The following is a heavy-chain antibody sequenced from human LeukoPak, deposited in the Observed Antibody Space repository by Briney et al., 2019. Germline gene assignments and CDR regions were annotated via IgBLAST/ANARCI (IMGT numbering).Heavy chain of an antibody. CDR3: AKDRDCSSTGCYVFAN. CDR1: GVTLRNHA. J-gene: IGHJ4*02. D-gene: IGHD2-2*01. CDR2: ISGDGEST. V-gene: IGHV3-23*01. Sequence: GGSLRLSCAASGVTLRNHAMTWIRQAPGKGLQWVSVISGDGESTYYADSVRGRFTISRDNSKNTMYLQMNNLRAEDTAIYYCAKDRDCSSTGCYVFANWGQGTLVTVSS.